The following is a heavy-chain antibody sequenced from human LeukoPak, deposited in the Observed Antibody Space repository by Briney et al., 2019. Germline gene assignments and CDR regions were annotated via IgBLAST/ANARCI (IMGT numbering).Heavy chain of an antibody. CDR1: GFTFSDHY. V-gene: IGHV3-11*04. J-gene: IGHJ5*02. Sequence: PGGSLRLSCAAAGFTFSDHYMSWIRQAPGKGLEGVSYISGSGTTIYYADSVKGRFTISRDNAKNTLYIAMNSLRTEDTGVYYCARAAISLDPWGQGTLVTVSS. D-gene: IGHD3-9*01. CDR3: ARAAISLDP. CDR2: ISGSGTTI.